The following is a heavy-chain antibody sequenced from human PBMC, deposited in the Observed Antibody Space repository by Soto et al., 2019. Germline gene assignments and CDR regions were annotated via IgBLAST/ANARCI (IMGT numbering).Heavy chain of an antibody. V-gene: IGHV1-2*02. D-gene: IGHD1-20*01. CDR2: INPKNGGI. CDR1: IHLHRLL. CDR3: VRGQSVLYLDL. Sequence: ASVDGLLQVFRIHLHRLLYSLGATGPGQGLEWVGWINPKNGGINYAQKFQGRVTMTRDTSVNTSYLDLNRLNFDDSAIYYCVRGQSVLYLDLWGRGTQVTVSS. J-gene: IGHJ1*01.